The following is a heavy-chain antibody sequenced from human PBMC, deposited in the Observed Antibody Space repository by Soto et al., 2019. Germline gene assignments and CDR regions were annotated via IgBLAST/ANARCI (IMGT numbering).Heavy chain of an antibody. J-gene: IGHJ4*02. CDR2: INHSGST. Sequence: QVQLQQWGAGLLKPSETLSLTCAVYGGSFSGYYWSWIRQPPGKGLEWIGEINHSGSTNYNPSLKSRVTISVDTSKNQFSLKLSSVTAADTAVYYCARRRWELLGDYFDYWGQGTLVTVSS. CDR3: ARRRWELLGDYFDY. D-gene: IGHD1-26*01. V-gene: IGHV4-34*01. CDR1: GGSFSGYY.